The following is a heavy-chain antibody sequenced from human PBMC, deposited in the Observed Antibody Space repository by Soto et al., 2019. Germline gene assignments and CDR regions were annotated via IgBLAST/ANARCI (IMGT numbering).Heavy chain of an antibody. CDR3: ARGSIAARAYYYYYGMDV. CDR2: IIPIFGTA. V-gene: IGHV1-69*13. D-gene: IGHD6-6*01. J-gene: IGHJ6*02. CDR1: GGTFSSYA. Sequence: SVKVSCKASGGTFSSYAISWVLQAPGQGLEWMGRIIPIFGTANYAQKFQGRVTITADESTSTAYMELSSLRSEDTAVYYCARGSIAARAYYYYYGMDVWGQGTTVTVSS.